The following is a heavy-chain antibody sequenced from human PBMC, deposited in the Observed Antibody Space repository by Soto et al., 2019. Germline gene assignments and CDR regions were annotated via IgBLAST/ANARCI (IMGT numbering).Heavy chain of an antibody. D-gene: IGHD1-26*01. Sequence: PGESLRLSCAASGFTFADYAMHWVRQAPGKGLEWVSGISWNSGSIGYADSVKGRFTISRDNAKNSLYLQMNSLRAEDTALYYYAKGLSGSHFACDDWGQGTLVT. CDR3: AKGLSGSHFACDD. CDR2: ISWNSGSI. CDR1: GFTFADYA. V-gene: IGHV3-9*01. J-gene: IGHJ4*02.